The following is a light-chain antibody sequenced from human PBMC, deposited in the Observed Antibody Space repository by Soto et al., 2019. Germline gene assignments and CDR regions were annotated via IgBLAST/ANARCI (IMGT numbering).Light chain of an antibody. CDR2: EVS. CDR1: SSDVGRYSY. Sequence: QSVLTQPPSASGSPGQSVTISCTGTSSDVGRYSYVSWYQQEPGKAPKLIIYEVSKRPSGVPDRFSGSKSGNTASLTVSGLQAEDEADYYCSSYTGSNNLVIFGGGTKLTVL. V-gene: IGLV2-8*01. J-gene: IGLJ2*01. CDR3: SSYTGSNNLVI.